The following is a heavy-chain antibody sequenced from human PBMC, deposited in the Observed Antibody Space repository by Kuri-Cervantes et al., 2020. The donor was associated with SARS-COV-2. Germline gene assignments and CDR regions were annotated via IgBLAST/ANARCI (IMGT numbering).Heavy chain of an antibody. V-gene: IGHV3-30*03. CDR3: ATDEQWLVHLSYSSGLDV. CDR1: GFTFSSYG. CDR2: ISYDGSNK. D-gene: IGHD6-19*01. J-gene: IGHJ6*02. Sequence: LTWAASGFTFSSYGMHWVRQAPGKGLEWVAVISYDGSNKYYADSVKGRFTISRDNSKNTLYLQMNSLRAEDTAVYYCATDEQWLVHLSYSSGLDVWGPGPPVPVSS.